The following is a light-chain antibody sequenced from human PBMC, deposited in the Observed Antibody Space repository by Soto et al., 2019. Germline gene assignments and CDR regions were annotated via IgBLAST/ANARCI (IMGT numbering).Light chain of an antibody. CDR2: EVS. Sequence: QSALTQPPSASGSPGQSVTISCTGTSSDVGAYDYVSWYQQHPGKAPKLMIYEVSQRPSGVPYRFSGSKSGNTASLTISGLQAEAEGDYYCSSFAGINNLLFGGGTQLTVL. V-gene: IGLV2-8*01. CDR1: SSDVGAYDY. CDR3: SSFAGINNLL. J-gene: IGLJ2*01.